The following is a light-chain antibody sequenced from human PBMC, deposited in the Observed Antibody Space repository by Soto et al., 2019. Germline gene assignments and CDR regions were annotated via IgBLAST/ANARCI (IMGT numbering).Light chain of an antibody. CDR2: DTS. V-gene: IGKV3D-15*01. J-gene: IGKJ1*01. Sequence: EIRMTQFPATVSASPGGGATLSCRAAQDVTTNFAWYQLIRGQPPRLLISDTSNRATGIPARFSGSGSGTDFTLTISSLQSEDFAVYYCQQYNNCPRTFGQGTKVDIK. CDR3: QQYNNCPRT. CDR1: QDVTTN.